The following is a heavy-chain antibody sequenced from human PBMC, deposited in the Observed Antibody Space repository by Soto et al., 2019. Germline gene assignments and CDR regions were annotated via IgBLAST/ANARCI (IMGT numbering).Heavy chain of an antibody. CDR2: VIPLLDMT. CDR1: GGTFRNYP. J-gene: IGHJ6*02. V-gene: IGHV1-69*04. Sequence: QVQLVQSGAEVKKPGSSVKVSCKASGGTFRNYPITWVRQAPGQGLEWMGRVIPLLDMTNYAQTFQGRVTITADKSTSTSFMELSSLRSDDTAVYYCARERAPILHDPHYCLDVWGQGTTVTVSS. D-gene: IGHD2-15*01. CDR3: ARERAPILHDPHYCLDV.